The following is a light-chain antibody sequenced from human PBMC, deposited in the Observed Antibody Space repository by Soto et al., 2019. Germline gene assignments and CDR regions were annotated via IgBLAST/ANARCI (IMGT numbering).Light chain of an antibody. J-gene: IGKJ1*01. CDR3: QQYNNLPQT. CDR1: QSVRSN. V-gene: IGKV3-15*01. Sequence: EIVFTQSPATRYVSPGERATLSCRASQSVRSNLAWYTQKPGQAPRLLIYGASTRETGIPARFSGSGSGTEFTLTISSLQSEDVAVDYCQQYNNLPQTFGQGTKV. CDR2: GAS.